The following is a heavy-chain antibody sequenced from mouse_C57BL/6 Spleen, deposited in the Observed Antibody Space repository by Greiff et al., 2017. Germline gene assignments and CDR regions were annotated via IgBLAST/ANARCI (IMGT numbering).Heavy chain of an antibody. V-gene: IGHV1-64*01. CDR3: ARPIYYGNYDAMDY. D-gene: IGHD2-1*01. Sequence: QVQLQQSGAELVKPGASVKLSCKASGYTFTSYWMHWVKQRPGQGLEWIGMIQPNSGSTNYNEKFKSKATLTVDKSSSTAYMQLSSLTSEDSAVYYCARPIYYGNYDAMDYWGQGTSVTVSS. J-gene: IGHJ4*01. CDR1: GYTFTSYW. CDR2: IQPNSGST.